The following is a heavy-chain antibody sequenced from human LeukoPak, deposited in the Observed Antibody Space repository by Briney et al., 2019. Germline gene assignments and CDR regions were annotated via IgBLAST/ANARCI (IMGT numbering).Heavy chain of an antibody. CDR3: ARDVPGDDYAILTGYSDTFDY. J-gene: IGHJ4*02. CDR2: INSDGGRT. D-gene: IGHD3-9*01. V-gene: IGHV3-74*01. CDR1: GFTFSSFW. Sequence: GRCLRLSCAASGFTFSSFWIRSVRQAGGKGLVLVSRINSDGGRTSYADSVKGRFTTSRDNDKHTLYLQMTSLRAEETDVYYCARDVPGDDYAILTGYSDTFDYWGQGTLVTVSS.